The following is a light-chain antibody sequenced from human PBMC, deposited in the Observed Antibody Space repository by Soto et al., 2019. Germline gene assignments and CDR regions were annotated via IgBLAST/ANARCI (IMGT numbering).Light chain of an antibody. V-gene: IGKV1-9*01. CDR2: SAS. CDR1: QGISTY. J-gene: IGKJ1*01. CDR3: HQLNKLPPT. Sequence: DIQLTQSPSFLSASVGDRVSITCRASQGISTYLTWYQQKPGKAPKLLIYSASTLQSGVPSRFRGSGSGTEFGLSICRLLPEDFATYFSHQLNKLPPTFVHGSEVEIK.